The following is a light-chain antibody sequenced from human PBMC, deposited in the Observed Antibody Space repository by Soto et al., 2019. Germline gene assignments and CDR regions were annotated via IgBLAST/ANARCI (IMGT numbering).Light chain of an antibody. V-gene: IGKV3-20*01. J-gene: IGKJ2*01. CDR1: QSVSSSY. Sequence: EIVLTQSPGTLSLSPGERATLSCRASQSVSSSYLAWYQQKPGQAPRLLFYGASSRATGIPDRFSGSGSGTDFTLTINRLEPEDFAVYYYQQYGSAPPSYTFGQGTKMEIK. CDR2: GAS. CDR3: QQYGSAPPSYT.